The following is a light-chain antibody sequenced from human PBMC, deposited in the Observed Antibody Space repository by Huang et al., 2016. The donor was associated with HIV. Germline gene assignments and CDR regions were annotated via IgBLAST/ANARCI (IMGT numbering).Light chain of an antibody. J-gene: IGKJ4*01. CDR2: GAS. Sequence: EIVMTQSTATLSVSPGERATLSCRASQSVSSNLAWYQQKPGQAPRLPIYGASTWSTVNPARFSGSGSGTEFTLTISSLQSEDFAVYYCQQYNNRPPLTFGGGTKVEIK. CDR1: QSVSSN. CDR3: QQYNNRPPLT. V-gene: IGKV3-15*01.